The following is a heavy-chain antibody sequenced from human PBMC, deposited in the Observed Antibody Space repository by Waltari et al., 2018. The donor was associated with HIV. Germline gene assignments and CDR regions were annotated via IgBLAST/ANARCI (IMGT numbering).Heavy chain of an antibody. CDR2: INRDGSTR. Sequence: VQLVESGGGSIKTGGSLRLSCAGSGFSVRNHWMDWVRQGPGKGLVWDARINRDGSTRNYADAVKGRFVISRDNSRNTVYLQLNSVKVEDTAVYFCARASHYIEFSTFDGDYYFDLWGRGTRVAVSS. CDR3: ARASHYIEFSTFDGDYYFDL. J-gene: IGHJ4*02. CDR1: GFSVRNHW. D-gene: IGHD3-9*01. V-gene: IGHV3-74*01.